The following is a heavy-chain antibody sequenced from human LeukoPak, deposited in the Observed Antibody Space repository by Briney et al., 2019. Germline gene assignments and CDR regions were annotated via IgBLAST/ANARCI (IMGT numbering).Heavy chain of an antibody. V-gene: IGHV4-39*07. J-gene: IGHJ3*02. Sequence: PSETLSLTCTVSGGSISTSNYYWGWVRQPPGKGLEWIGNIFYSGSTYYSPSLKSRVTISLDTSRNQFSLKLNSVTAADTAVYYCAREAAAGTSGAFDIWGQGTMVTVSS. CDR2: IFYSGST. D-gene: IGHD6-13*01. CDR1: GGSISTSNYY. CDR3: AREAAAGTSGAFDI.